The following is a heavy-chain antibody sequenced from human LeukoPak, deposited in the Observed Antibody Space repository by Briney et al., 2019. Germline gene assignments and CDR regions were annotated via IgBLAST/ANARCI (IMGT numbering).Heavy chain of an antibody. D-gene: IGHD4-23*01. Sequence: SETLSLTCIVSGGSISDSSYYWGWIRQPPGKGLEWIGSIYYSGSAYYNPSLKSRVTISVDTSKNQFSLKLTSVTAADTAVYYCARHWVVTPNYWGQGTLVTVSS. V-gene: IGHV4-39*01. CDR1: GGSISDSSYY. CDR2: IYYSGSA. J-gene: IGHJ4*02. CDR3: ARHWVVTPNY.